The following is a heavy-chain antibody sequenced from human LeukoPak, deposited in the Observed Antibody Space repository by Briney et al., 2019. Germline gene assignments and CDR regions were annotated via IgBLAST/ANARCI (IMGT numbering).Heavy chain of an antibody. CDR1: GFTFSSYE. CDR2: ISSSGSTI. J-gene: IGHJ6*03. CDR3: ARLPGVTDLRPWAYYMDV. V-gene: IGHV3-48*03. Sequence: PGGSLRLSCAASGFTFSSYEMNWVRQAPGKGLEWVSYISSSGSTIYYADSVKGRFTISRDNAKNSLYLQMNSLRAEDTAVYYCARLPGVTDLRPWAYYMDVWGKGTTVTISS. D-gene: IGHD5-18*01.